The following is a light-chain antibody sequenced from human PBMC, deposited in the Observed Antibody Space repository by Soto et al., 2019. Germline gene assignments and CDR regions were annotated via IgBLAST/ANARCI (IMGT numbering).Light chain of an antibody. Sequence: DIQMTQPPSSLSASVGDRVTITFRASQSISSYLNWYQQKPGKAPKLLVYAASSMQSGVPSRFSVSGSETDFTLTISSLQPDEFATYYCQQSYSTPITFGGGTKVEIK. V-gene: IGKV1-39*01. J-gene: IGKJ4*02. CDR1: QSISSY. CDR2: AAS. CDR3: QQSYSTPIT.